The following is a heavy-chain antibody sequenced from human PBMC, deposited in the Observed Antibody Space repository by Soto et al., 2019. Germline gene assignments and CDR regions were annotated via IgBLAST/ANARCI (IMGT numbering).Heavy chain of an antibody. Sequence: ASVKVSCKVSGYTLTELSMHWVRQAPGKGLERMGGFDPEDGETFYAQNFQGGVTMTEDASTDTVYMELSSLRSEDTAVYYCATDNYYDNSGYSWFDPWGQGTQVTVSS. V-gene: IGHV1-24*01. CDR2: FDPEDGET. D-gene: IGHD3-22*01. CDR3: ATDNYYDNSGYSWFDP. J-gene: IGHJ5*02. CDR1: GYTLTELS.